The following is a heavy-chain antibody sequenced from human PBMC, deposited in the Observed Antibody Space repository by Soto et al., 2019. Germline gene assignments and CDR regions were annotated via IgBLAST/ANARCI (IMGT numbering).Heavy chain of an antibody. V-gene: IGHV4-59*01. Sequence: PSETLSLTCIVSGGSISSYYWSWIRQPPGKGLESIGYIYYSGSTNYNPSLKSRVTISVDTSKNQFSLKLSSVTAADTAVYYCARVGGSGSPIDDWGQGALVTVSS. J-gene: IGHJ4*02. CDR3: ARVGGSGSPIDD. CDR1: GGSISSYY. CDR2: IYYSGST. D-gene: IGHD3-10*01.